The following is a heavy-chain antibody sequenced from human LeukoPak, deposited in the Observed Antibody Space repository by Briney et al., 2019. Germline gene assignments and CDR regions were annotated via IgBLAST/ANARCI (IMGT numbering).Heavy chain of an antibody. D-gene: IGHD3-3*01. J-gene: IGHJ4*02. CDR2: ISGSGGST. CDR1: GFTFSSYA. V-gene: IGHV3-23*01. Sequence: GGSLRLSCAASGFTFSSYAMSWVRQAPGKGREGVSAISGSGGSTYYADSVKGRFTISRDNSKNTLYLQMNSLRAEDTAVYYCAKVSPYYDFWSGYYYFDYWGQGTLVTVS. CDR3: AKVSPYYDFWSGYYYFDY.